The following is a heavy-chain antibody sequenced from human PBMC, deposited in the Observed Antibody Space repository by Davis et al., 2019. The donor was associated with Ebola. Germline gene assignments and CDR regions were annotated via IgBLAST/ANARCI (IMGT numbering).Heavy chain of an antibody. CDR2: IYYSGST. V-gene: IGHV4-31*03. CDR3: ARVAYYDSSGYSLYYFDD. J-gene: IGHJ4*02. D-gene: IGHD3-22*01. Sequence: PSETLSLTCTVSGGSISSGGYYWSWIRQHPGKGLEWIGYIYYSGSTYYNPSLKSRVTISVDTSKNQFSLKLSSVTAADTAVYFCARVAYYDSSGYSLYYFDDWGQGTLVTVSS. CDR1: GGSISSGGYY.